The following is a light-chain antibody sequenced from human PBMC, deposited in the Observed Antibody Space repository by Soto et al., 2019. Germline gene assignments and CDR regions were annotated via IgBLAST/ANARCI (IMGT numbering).Light chain of an antibody. V-gene: IGKV3-20*01. CDR2: GAS. CDR3: QQYGSSPVT. Sequence: EIVLTQSPGTLSLSPGERATLSCRASQSVSSSDLAWYQQKPGQAPRLLIYGASSRATGIQDRFSGSGSGKDFTLTISRLEPEDFAGYYCQQYGSSPVTFGPGTKVDIK. CDR1: QSVSSSD. J-gene: IGKJ3*01.